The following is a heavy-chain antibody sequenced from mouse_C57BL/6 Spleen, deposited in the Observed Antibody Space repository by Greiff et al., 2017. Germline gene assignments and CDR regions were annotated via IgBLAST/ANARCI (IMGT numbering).Heavy chain of an antibody. V-gene: IGHV6-3*01. CDR2: IRLKSDNYAT. CDR1: GFTFSNYW. J-gene: IGHJ2*01. Sequence: EVKLMESGGGLVQPGGSMKLSCVASGFTFSNYWMNWVRQSPEKGFEWVAQIRLKSDNYATHYAESVKGRFTISRDDSKSSVYLQMNNLRAEDTGIYYCTGGYVFDYWGQGTTLTVSS. D-gene: IGHD2-2*01. CDR3: TGGYVFDY.